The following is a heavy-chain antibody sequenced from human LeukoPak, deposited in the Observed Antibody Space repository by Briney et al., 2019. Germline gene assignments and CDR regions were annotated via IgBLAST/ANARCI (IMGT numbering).Heavy chain of an antibody. D-gene: IGHD3-10*01. CDR1: GYSFTDYY. J-gene: IGHJ5*02. CDR2: INPNHGGT. Sequence: ASVKVSCKASGYSFTDYYINWVRQAPGQGLEWMGWINPNHGGTHYAQKFQGRVTMTRDTSITTAYMELSSLRSDDTAVFYCARDRGSGFDPWGQGTLVTVSS. V-gene: IGHV1-2*02. CDR3: ARDRGSGFDP.